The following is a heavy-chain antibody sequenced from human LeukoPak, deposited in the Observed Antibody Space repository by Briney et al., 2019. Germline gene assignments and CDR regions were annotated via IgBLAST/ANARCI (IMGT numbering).Heavy chain of an antibody. CDR2: INLVYGIR. J-gene: IGHJ4*02. CDR3: SSEKNYGDKLFDS. D-gene: IGHD4-17*01. CDR1: GDTFNIHY. V-gene: IGHV1-46*02. Sequence: ASVKVSFKSSGDTFNIHYFHWIRQPPRQGLEWVGIINLVYGIRGNAQTFQGRLVLIKEKSTSTAYTEWSILRSEDTAIVYCSSEKNYGDKLFDSWGQRTVVTVSS.